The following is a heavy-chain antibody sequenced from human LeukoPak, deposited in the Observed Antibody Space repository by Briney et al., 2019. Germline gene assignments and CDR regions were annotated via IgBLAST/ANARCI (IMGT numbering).Heavy chain of an antibody. Sequence: GGSLRLSCALSRDGFTLHTMNWVRRAPEKALEGISYIWSTGEDIYYADSVKGRFTISRDNARTSVYLQMSSLRVEATAIYYCAREYDSRARFDSWGQGTLVTVSS. CDR2: IWSTGEDI. J-gene: IGHJ4*02. V-gene: IGHV3-21*05. CDR1: RDGFTLHT. D-gene: IGHD6-13*01. CDR3: AREYDSRARFDS.